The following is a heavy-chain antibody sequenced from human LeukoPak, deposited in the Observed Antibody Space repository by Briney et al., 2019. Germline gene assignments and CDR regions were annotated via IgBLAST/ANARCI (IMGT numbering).Heavy chain of an antibody. V-gene: IGHV4-59*01. CDR3: ARSYDTNFDY. Sequence: SETLSLTCTVSGGSIRSYYWSWIRQPPGKGLEWIGYIYFSGSTSYNPSLKSRVTISVDRSKNQFSLKLSPVAAAGTAVYYCARSYDTNFDYWGQGTLVTVSS. J-gene: IGHJ4*02. D-gene: IGHD3-3*01. CDR1: GGSIRSYY. CDR2: IYFSGST.